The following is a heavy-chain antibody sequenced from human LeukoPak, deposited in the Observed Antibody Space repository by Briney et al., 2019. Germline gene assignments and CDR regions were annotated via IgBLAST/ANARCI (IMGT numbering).Heavy chain of an antibody. CDR2: INYDGSNR. J-gene: IGHJ4*02. Sequence: GGSLRLSCAASGFRLSDYGLRWVRQGPGKGLEWLAVINYDGSNRYYADSVKGRFTISKDSSENTLYLQMNRLRVDDTAIYYCARWGGTRQFYFDYWGQGTLATVSS. CDR1: GFRLSDYG. V-gene: IGHV3-33*01. CDR3: ARWGGTRQFYFDY. D-gene: IGHD2-2*01.